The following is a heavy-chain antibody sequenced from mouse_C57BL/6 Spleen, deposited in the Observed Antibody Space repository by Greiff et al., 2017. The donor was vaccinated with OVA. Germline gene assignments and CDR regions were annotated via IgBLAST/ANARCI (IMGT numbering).Heavy chain of an antibody. CDR3: AYYSNYGFAY. CDR1: GYTFTSYW. Sequence: VQLQQPGAELVMPGASVKLSCKASGYTFTSYWMHWVKQRPGQGLEWIGEIDPSDSYTNYNQKFKGKSTLTVDKSSSTAYMQLSSLTSEDSAVYYCAYYSNYGFAYWGQGTLVTVSA. V-gene: IGHV1-69*01. J-gene: IGHJ3*01. CDR2: IDPSDSYT. D-gene: IGHD2-5*01.